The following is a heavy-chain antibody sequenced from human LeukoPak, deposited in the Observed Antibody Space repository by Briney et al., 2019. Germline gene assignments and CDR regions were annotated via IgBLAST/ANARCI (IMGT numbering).Heavy chain of an antibody. V-gene: IGHV3-74*01. D-gene: IGHD1-26*01. Sequence: PGGSLRLSCAASGFTFGSYWMHWVRQVPGKGLVWVARISNVGGRVYHVDSVKGRFTISRDNAKKTLYLQMNSLRVEDTAMFYCARDLSFGSLDFRGQGTLVTVSS. CDR2: ISNVGGRV. CDR3: ARDLSFGSLDF. CDR1: GFTFGSYW. J-gene: IGHJ4*02.